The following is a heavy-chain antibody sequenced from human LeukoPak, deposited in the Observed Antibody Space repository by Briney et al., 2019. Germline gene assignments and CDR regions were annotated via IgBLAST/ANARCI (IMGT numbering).Heavy chain of an antibody. Sequence: SVKVSCKASGRTFSSYAISWVRQAPGQRLEWMGGIIPIFGTANYAQKFQGRVTITADESTSTAYMELSSLRFEDTAVYYCARVTPYYFDYWGQGTLVTVSS. D-gene: IGHD2-15*01. J-gene: IGHJ4*02. CDR1: GRTFSSYA. CDR2: IIPIFGTA. CDR3: ARVTPYYFDY. V-gene: IGHV1-69*01.